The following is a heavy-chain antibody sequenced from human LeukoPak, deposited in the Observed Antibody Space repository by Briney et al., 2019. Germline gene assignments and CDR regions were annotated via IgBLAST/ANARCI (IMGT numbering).Heavy chain of an antibody. J-gene: IGHJ6*04. CDR2: IKTKPENYAT. D-gene: IGHD3-16*01. CDR1: GFTFSDAD. Sequence: PGGSLRLSCAASGFTFSDADMHWVRQASGKGLEWVGRIKTKPENYATAYAVSVKGRFTISRDDSKNTAYLQMNSLQTEDTAMYYCFKRMGGQAEAVYDMDVWGKGTTVTVSS. V-gene: IGHV3-73*01. CDR3: FKRMGGQAEAVYDMDV.